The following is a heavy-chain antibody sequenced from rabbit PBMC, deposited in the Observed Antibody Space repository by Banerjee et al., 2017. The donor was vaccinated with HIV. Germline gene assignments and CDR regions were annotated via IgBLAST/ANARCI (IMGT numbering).Heavy chain of an antibody. J-gene: IGHJ4*01. D-gene: IGHD4-1*01. CDR3: ARSYDGVAGYQFNL. CDR1: GFTLSSYW. V-gene: IGHV1S40*01. Sequence: QSLEESGGDLVKPGASLTLTCTASGFTLSSYWMCWVRQAPGKGLEWIGCIYAGSGTAYYATWAKGRFTISKTSSTTVTLQMTSLTAADTATYFCARSYDGVAGYQFNLWGQGTLVTVS. CDR2: IYAGSGTA.